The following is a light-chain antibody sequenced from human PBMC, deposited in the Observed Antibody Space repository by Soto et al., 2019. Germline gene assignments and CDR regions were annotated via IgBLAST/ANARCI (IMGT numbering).Light chain of an antibody. CDR1: QNITTY. J-gene: IGKJ1*01. CDR2: GAS. CDR3: QQSYSTLTWT. Sequence: DILMTQSPSSLSASVGDRVNIPCRASQNITTYLNWYQQKPGKAPKLLIYGASILQSGVPLRFSGSGAGTDFTLTISGLQPEDFATYYCQQSYSTLTWTFGQGTKVEIK. V-gene: IGKV1-39*01.